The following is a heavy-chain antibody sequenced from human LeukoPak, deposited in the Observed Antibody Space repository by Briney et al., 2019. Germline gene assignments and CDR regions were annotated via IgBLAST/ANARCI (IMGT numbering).Heavy chain of an antibody. D-gene: IGHD1-26*01. CDR1: GFTFSSYW. Sequence: PGGSLRLSCAASGFTFSSYWMHWVRQAPGKGLVWVSRINSDGSSTSYADSVKGRFTISRDNAKNTLYLQMNSLKTEDTAVYYCTSDWDVLADNWGQGTLVTVSS. CDR3: TSDWDVLADN. J-gene: IGHJ4*02. V-gene: IGHV3-74*01. CDR2: INSDGSST.